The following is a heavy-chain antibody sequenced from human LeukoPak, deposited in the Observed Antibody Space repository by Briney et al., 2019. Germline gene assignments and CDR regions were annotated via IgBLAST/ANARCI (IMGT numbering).Heavy chain of an antibody. CDR2: ISGSGGST. J-gene: IGHJ6*03. CDR3: ARDPPGRPYYYYMDV. V-gene: IGHV3-23*01. Sequence: GGSLRLSCAASGFTFSSYAMSWVRQAPGKGLEWVSAISGSGGSTYYADSVKGRFTISRDNAKNSLYLQMNSLRAEDTAVYYCARDPPGRPYYYYMDVWGKGTTVTVSS. CDR1: GFTFSSYA.